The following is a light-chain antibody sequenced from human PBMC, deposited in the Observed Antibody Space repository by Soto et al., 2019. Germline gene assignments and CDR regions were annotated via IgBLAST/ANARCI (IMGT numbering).Light chain of an antibody. Sequence: DIQMTQSPSSVSAAVGDRVTITCRASRGISNWLAWYQQKPGEEPKLLIYAACSLESGVPSRFSGSGSGTDFSLTLNSLQPEDFATYFCQQADSFPLTFGGGTKVEMK. CDR3: QQADSFPLT. CDR1: RGISNW. CDR2: AAC. V-gene: IGKV1-12*01. J-gene: IGKJ4*01.